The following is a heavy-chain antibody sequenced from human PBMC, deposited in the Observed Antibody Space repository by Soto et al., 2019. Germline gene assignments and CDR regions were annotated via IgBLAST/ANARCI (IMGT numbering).Heavy chain of an antibody. CDR3: AMVKLASLDH. CDR2: INPASQLR. Sequence: QVVLLQSGTEVKRPGSSVKVSCTAYGVPFNSYGFAWVRQAPGRGLEWVGRINPASQLRNYEESLQGRVTIAAVTTTTKAFMESTGLTSDDTAVYYCAMVKLASLDHWGQGTLVTVSS. CDR1: GVPFNSYG. V-gene: IGHV1-69*17. D-gene: IGHD2-21*01. J-gene: IGHJ4*02.